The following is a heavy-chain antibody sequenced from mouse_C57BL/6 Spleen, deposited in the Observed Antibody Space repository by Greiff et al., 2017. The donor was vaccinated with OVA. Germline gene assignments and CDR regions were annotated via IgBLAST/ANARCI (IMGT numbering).Heavy chain of an antibody. Sequence: QVHVKQSGAELVRPGTSVKMSCKASGYTFTNYWIGWAKQRPGHGLEWIGDIYPGGGYTNYNEKFKGKATLTADKSSSTAYMQFSSLTSEDSAIYYCARLGDYYGSSHWYFDVWGTGTTVTVSS. CDR2: IYPGGGYT. CDR1: GYTFTNYW. D-gene: IGHD1-1*01. CDR3: ARLGDYYGSSHWYFDV. V-gene: IGHV1-63*01. J-gene: IGHJ1*03.